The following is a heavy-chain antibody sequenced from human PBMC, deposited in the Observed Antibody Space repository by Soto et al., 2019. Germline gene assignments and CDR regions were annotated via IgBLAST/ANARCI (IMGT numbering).Heavy chain of an antibody. Sequence: EVQLVESGGNLVQPGGSLRLSCAASGFTFSDYYMDWFRQAPGKGLGWVGRVRKKTNSYAATTEYAASVKGRFNISRDDSENSLYLQMSNLKTEDTAVYYCSRYILTATVQYSDYWGQGTLVTVSS. CDR1: GFTFSDYY. J-gene: IGHJ4*02. CDR2: VRKKTNSYAATT. CDR3: SRYILTATVQYSDY. V-gene: IGHV3-72*01. D-gene: IGHD7-27*01.